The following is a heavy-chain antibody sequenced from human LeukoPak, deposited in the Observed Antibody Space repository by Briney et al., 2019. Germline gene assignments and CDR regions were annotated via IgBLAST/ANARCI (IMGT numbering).Heavy chain of an antibody. D-gene: IGHD2-15*01. J-gene: IGHJ4*02. CDR1: GFPFIGYW. CDR2: IKPDGSET. CDR3: ARDGGEWWPLDE. V-gene: IGHV3-7*01. Sequence: GGSLRLSCVASGFPFIGYWMTWVRQSPGKGLDWVANIKPDGSETNYLDSVKGRFTLSIDNARDSLFLEMNNLRVDDTAVYYCARDGGEWWPLDEWGQGILVTVSS.